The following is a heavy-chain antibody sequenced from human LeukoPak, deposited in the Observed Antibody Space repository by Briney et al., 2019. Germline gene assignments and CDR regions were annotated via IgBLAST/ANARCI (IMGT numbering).Heavy chain of an antibody. CDR1: GDSISTYY. D-gene: IGHD4-11*01. CDR2: ICNIGGT. J-gene: IGHJ6*03. Sequence: PSDTLCLTCTVSGDSISTYYWSWIRQPPGKGLEWIGCICNIGGTNFKPSLKSRGTISVDTSTNPFSLKLSSVTAADTAVYYCARGRRGDDYRITTKYYYYYYYMDVWGKGTTVTVSS. CDR3: ARGRRGDDYRITTKYYYYYYYMDV. V-gene: IGHV4-59*07.